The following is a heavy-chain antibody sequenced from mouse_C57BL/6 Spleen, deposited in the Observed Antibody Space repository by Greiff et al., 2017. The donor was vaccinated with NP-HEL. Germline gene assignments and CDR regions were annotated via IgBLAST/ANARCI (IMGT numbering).Heavy chain of an antibody. J-gene: IGHJ4*01. D-gene: IGHD1-1*01. CDR3: ARSDYGSSYDYAMDY. V-gene: IGHV1-69*01. CDR2: IDPSDSYT. CDR1: GYTFTSYW. Sequence: VQLQQPGAELVMPGASVKLSCTASGYTFTSYWMHWVKQRPGQGLEWIGEIDPSDSYTNYNQKFKGKSTLTVDKSSSTAYMQLSSLTSEDSAVYYCARSDYGSSYDYAMDYWGQGTSVTVS.